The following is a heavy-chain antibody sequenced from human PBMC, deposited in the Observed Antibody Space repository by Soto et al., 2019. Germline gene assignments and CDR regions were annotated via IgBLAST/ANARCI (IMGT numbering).Heavy chain of an antibody. CDR1: GFTFSSYA. CDR3: AKARPRGDSSGYYYFDY. D-gene: IGHD3-22*01. J-gene: IGHJ4*02. CDR2: ISGSGGST. V-gene: IGHV3-23*01. Sequence: GGSLRLSCAASGFTFSSYAMSWVRQAPGKGLEWVSAISGSGGSTYYADSVKGRFTISRDNSKNTPYLQMNSLRAEDTAVYYCAKARPRGDSSGYYYFDYWGQGTLVTVSS.